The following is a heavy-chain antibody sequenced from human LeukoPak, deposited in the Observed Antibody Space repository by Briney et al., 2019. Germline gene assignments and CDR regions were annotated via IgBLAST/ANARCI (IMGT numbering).Heavy chain of an antibody. CDR2: IKQDGSEK. CDR1: GSAFTYW. V-gene: IGHV3-7*01. CDR3: ASGFLDDFWSGHF. D-gene: IGHD3-3*01. J-gene: IGHJ4*02. Sequence: SGGSLRLSCAASGSAFTYWMSWVGQAPGKGLEWVANIKQDGSEKYYVGSVKGRFTVSRDNARKSLYLQMNSLRAEDTAVYYCASGFLDDFWSGHFWGQGTPVTVSS.